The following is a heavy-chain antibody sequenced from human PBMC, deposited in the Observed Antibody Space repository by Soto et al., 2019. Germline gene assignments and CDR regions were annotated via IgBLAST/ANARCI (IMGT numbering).Heavy chain of an antibody. D-gene: IGHD2-21*02. CDR2: SYYSGST. CDR3: ARHETLHGDCDY. V-gene: IGHV4-59*08. CDR1: GGSISSYY. J-gene: IGHJ4*02. Sequence: QVQLQESGPGLVKPSETLSLTCTVSGGSISSYYWSWIRQPPGKGLEWIGYSYYSGSTNYNPSLQSRVTIAVATSKNQFSRTLSSVTAAGTAVYSCARHETLHGDCDYWGQGTLVTVSS.